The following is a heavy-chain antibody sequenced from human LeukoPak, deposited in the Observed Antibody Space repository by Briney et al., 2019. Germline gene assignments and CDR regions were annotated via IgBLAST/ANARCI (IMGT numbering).Heavy chain of an antibody. CDR2: ISSSSSYI. Sequence: PGGSLRLSCAASGFTFSSYSMNWVRQAPGRGLEWVSSISSSSSYIYYADSVKGRFTISRDNAKNSLYLQMNSLRAEDTAVYYCARAPNWNDVFDYWGQGTLVTVSS. V-gene: IGHV3-21*01. CDR1: GFTFSSYS. J-gene: IGHJ4*02. CDR3: ARAPNWNDVFDY. D-gene: IGHD1-1*01.